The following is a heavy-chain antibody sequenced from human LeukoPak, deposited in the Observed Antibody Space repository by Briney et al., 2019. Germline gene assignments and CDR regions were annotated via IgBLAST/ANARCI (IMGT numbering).Heavy chain of an antibody. CDR3: ARDKAPGGFKGYFDY. V-gene: IGHV3-30-3*01. CDR1: GFTFSSYA. Sequence: GGSLRLSCEASGFTFSSYAMHWVRQAPGKGLEWVAVISYDGSNKYYADSVKGRFTISRDNSKNTLYLQMNSLRAEDTAVYYCARDKAPGGFKGYFDYWGQGTPVTVSS. J-gene: IGHJ4*02. CDR2: ISYDGSNK. D-gene: IGHD3-10*01.